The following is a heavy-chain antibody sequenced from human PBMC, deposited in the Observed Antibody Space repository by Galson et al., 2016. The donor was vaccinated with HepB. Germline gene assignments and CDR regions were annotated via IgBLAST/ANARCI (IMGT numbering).Heavy chain of an antibody. D-gene: IGHD7-27*01. Sequence: ETLSLTCNVSGDSIISSDYYWGWIRQPPGKGLEWIGNIYYNGSPYYNPSLKSRLTISGDTSKNQFSLRLTSVTAADTAVYYCARFVRTGKYRRRAFDVWGQGTVVTVS. CDR2: IYYNGSP. CDR3: ARFVRTGKYRRRAFDV. CDR1: GDSIISSDYY. J-gene: IGHJ3*01. V-gene: IGHV4-39*01.